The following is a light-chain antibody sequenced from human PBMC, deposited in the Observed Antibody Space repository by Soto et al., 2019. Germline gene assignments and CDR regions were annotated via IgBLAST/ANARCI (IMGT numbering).Light chain of an antibody. CDR2: GNS. Sequence: QSALTQPPSVSGAPGQRVTISCTGSSSNIGAGYDVHWYQQLPGTAPKLLIYGNSNRPSGVPDRFSGSKSGTSASLAITGLQAEDEADYYCQSYDGSLRVFGTGTKVTVL. CDR1: SSNIGAGYD. J-gene: IGLJ1*01. V-gene: IGLV1-40*01. CDR3: QSYDGSLRV.